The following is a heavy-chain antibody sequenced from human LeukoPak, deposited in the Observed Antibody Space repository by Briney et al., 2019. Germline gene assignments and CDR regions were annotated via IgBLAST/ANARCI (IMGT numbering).Heavy chain of an antibody. CDR3: AKDYGDYVNWFDP. CDR2: ISGSGGST. CDR1: GFTFSSYA. V-gene: IGHV3-23*01. D-gene: IGHD4-17*01. J-gene: IGHJ5*02. Sequence: PPGGSLRLSCAASGFTFSSYAMSWVRPAPGKGLEWVSAISGSGGSTYYADSVKGRFTISRDNSKNTLYLQMNSLRAEDTAVYYCAKDYGDYVNWFDPWGQGTLVTVSS.